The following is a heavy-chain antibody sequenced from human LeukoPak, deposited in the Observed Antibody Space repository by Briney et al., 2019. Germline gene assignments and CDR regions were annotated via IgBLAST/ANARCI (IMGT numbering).Heavy chain of an antibody. CDR3: ARIVPYKYGYVDY. V-gene: IGHV4-59*01. D-gene: IGHD5-18*01. CDR2: IYYSGST. J-gene: IGHJ4*02. CDR1: GGSISNYD. Sequence: SETLSLTCTVSGGSISNYDWIWIRQPPGKGLEWIGYIYYSGSTTYNPSLKSRVTISLDTSKNQFSLKLGSVTAADTAMYYCARIVPYKYGYVDYWGQGTLVTVSS.